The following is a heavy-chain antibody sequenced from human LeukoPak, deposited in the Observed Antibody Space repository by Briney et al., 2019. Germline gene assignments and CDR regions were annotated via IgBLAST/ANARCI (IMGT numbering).Heavy chain of an antibody. CDR1: GFTFSDYW. CDR3: ARIGSSWSFDY. D-gene: IGHD6-13*01. V-gene: IGHV3-74*01. J-gene: IGHJ4*02. Sequence: GGSLRLSCAASGFTFSDYWMHWVRQAPGKGLVWVSRIDSDGSTTNYADSVKGRFTISRDNAKNTLYLQMNSLRVEDTAVYYCARIGSSWSFDYWGQGTRVTVSS. CDR2: IDSDGSTT.